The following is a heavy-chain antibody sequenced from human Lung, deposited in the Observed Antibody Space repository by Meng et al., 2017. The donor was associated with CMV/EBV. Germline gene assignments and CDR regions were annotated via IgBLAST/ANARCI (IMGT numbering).Heavy chain of an antibody. V-gene: IGHV7-4-1*02. CDR3: ARGGNFDP. D-gene: IGHD2/OR15-2a*01. J-gene: IGHJ5*02. CDR1: GYTFSTYT. Sequence: QVKMVQSGSELKKLGASVKVSCKASGYTFSTYTINWVRQAHGRGLEWMGWISTNTGTPTYTQGFTGRFVFSLDTSVSTAYLQISSLKAEDTAVYYCARGGNFDPWGQGTLVTVSS. CDR2: ISTNTGTP.